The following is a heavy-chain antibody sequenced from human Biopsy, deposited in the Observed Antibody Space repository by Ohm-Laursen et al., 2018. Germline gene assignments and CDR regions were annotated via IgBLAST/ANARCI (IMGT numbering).Heavy chain of an antibody. D-gene: IGHD3-10*01. Sequence: SLRLSCTASGFSFSSYGMHWVRQAPGKGLEWVAVISDDGRNKYYIDSVRGRFTISRDNSKNTLYLHMNSLGAADTAVYYCARDRYYGSENYFSHYNMDVWGQGTTVTVSS. V-gene: IGHV3-30*03. CDR1: GFSFSSYG. J-gene: IGHJ6*03. CDR3: ARDRYYGSENYFSHYNMDV. CDR2: ISDDGRNK.